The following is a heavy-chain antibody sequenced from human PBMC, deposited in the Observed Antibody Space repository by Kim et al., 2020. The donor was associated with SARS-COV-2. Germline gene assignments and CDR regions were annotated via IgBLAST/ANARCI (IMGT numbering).Heavy chain of an antibody. CDR2: TNHRGTT. Sequence: SETLSLTCAVYGDNFSAYYWSWIRNPPGKGLEWIGETNHRGTTNYNPSLKSRVTISVDTSKTQFSLKLSSVTAADTAVYYCAKARYFDWLLGRVADNYFDPWGQGTLVTVSS. J-gene: IGHJ5*02. CDR3: AKARYFDWLLGRVADNYFDP. CDR1: GDNFSAYY. D-gene: IGHD3-9*01. V-gene: IGHV4-34*08.